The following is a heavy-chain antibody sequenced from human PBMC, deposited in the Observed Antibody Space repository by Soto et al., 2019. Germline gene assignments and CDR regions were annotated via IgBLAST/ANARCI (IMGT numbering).Heavy chain of an antibody. D-gene: IGHD1-1*01. CDR3: AKGVEHTTADAFGT. J-gene: IGHJ3*02. CDR1: GFTFTTSS. V-gene: IGHV3-23*01. CDR2: ISGNGYTT. Sequence: EVQVLESGGDLVQPGGSLRLTCAVSGFTFTTSSINWVRQAPGKGLEWVSSISGNGYTTYYADSVTGRFTISTDNSKSTVFLQMNSARGEGTALYYCAKGVEHTTADAFGTWGQGTMGTVSS.